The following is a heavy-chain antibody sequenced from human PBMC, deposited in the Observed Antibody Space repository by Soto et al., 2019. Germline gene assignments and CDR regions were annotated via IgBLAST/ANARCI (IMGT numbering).Heavy chain of an antibody. CDR2: IHPSGDT. CDR3: VRGYCTTTPCSGDFQH. CDR1: GYKFTTYF. Sequence: QVQLVQSGAEVKKPGASVKVACKASGYKFTTYFIHWVRQDPGQGLEWMGMIHPSGDTGYGQKFRGRVTMTIDTSTTTAYMELRNLTSEDTAIYFSVRGYCTTTPCSGDFQHWGQGTLVTVSS. D-gene: IGHD2-8*01. V-gene: IGHV1-46*01. J-gene: IGHJ1*01.